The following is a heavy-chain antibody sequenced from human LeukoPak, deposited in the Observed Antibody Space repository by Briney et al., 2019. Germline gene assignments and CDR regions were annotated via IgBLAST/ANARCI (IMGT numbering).Heavy chain of an antibody. V-gene: IGHV4-39*01. CDR3: ARRRPLGWFDP. D-gene: IGHD1-1*01. CDR1: GGSISSSSYY. J-gene: IGHJ5*02. Sequence: TSETLSLTCTVSGGSISSSSYYWGWIRQPPGKGLEWIGSIYYSGSTYYNPSLKSRVTISVDTSKNQFSLKLCSVTAADTAVYYCARRRPLGWFDPWGQGTLVTVSS. CDR2: IYYSGST.